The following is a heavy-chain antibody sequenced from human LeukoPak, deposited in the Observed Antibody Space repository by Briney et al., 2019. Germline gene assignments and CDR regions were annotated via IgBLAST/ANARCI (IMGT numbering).Heavy chain of an antibody. CDR2: IYYSGST. CDR1: GGSISSSSYY. J-gene: IGHJ4*02. V-gene: IGHV4-39*07. Sequence: SETLSLTCTVSGGSISSSSYYWGWIRQPPGKGLEWIGSIYYSGSTYYNPSLKSRVTISVDTSKNQFSLKLSSVTAADTAVYYCARVSSQEYQLHDYWGQGTLVTVSS. CDR3: ARVSSQEYQLHDY. D-gene: IGHD2-2*01.